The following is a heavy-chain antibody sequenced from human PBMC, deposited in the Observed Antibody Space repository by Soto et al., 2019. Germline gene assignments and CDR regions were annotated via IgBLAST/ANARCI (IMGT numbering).Heavy chain of an antibody. Sequence: QVQLVQSGAEVKKPGSSVKVSCKTSGGTFISYAVSWVRQAPGQGLEWMGGIIPVFGTTNYAQKFQGRVTITADESTSTVYMELSSLRSEHTAVSYCARCDYGGNSGWVFWYFDLWGRGTLVSVSS. CDR1: GGTFISYA. J-gene: IGHJ2*01. V-gene: IGHV1-69*01. CDR3: ARCDYGGNSGWVFWYFDL. CDR2: IIPVFGTT. D-gene: IGHD4-17*01.